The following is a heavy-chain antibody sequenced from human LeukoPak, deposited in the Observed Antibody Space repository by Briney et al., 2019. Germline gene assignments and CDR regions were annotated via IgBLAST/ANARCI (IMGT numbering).Heavy chain of an antibody. Sequence: ASVKVSCKASGYTFTGYYMHWVRQAPGQGLEWMGWINPNSGGTNYAQKFQGRVTMTRDTSISTAYMELSRLRSDDTAVYYCARTIAAAGDTNFDYWGQGTLVIVSS. D-gene: IGHD6-13*01. CDR1: GYTFTGYY. CDR2: INPNSGGT. V-gene: IGHV1-2*02. CDR3: ARTIAAAGDTNFDY. J-gene: IGHJ4*02.